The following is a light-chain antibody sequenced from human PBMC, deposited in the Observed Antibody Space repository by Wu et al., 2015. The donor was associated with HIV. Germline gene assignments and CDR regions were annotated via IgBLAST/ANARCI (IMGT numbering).Light chain of an antibody. V-gene: IGKV3-20*01. J-gene: IGKJ1*01. CDR1: QSFANNY. CDR2: GAS. Sequence: EIVLTQSPGTLSLSPGERATLFCRTDQSFANNYLAWYQQKPGRAPSLLIYGASSRATGIPDRFSGSGSGTDFTLTISRLEPEDFAEYYCQQYESSPWTFGQGTKVEV. CDR3: QQYESSPWT.